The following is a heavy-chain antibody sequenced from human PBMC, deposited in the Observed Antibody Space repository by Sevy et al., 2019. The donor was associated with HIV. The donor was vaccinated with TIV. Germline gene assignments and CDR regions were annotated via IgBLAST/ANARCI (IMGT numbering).Heavy chain of an antibody. CDR2: IIPIFGTA. J-gene: IGHJ5*02. Sequence: ASVKVSCKASVGTFSSYAISWVRQAPGQGLEWMGGIIPIFGTANYAQKFQGRATITADEFSNTAYMEVSTLRPEDTAVYYCAGASSYHGSGSSNWLDPWGQGTLVTVSS. V-gene: IGHV1-69*13. CDR1: VGTFSSYA. D-gene: IGHD3-10*01. CDR3: AGASSYHGSGSSNWLDP.